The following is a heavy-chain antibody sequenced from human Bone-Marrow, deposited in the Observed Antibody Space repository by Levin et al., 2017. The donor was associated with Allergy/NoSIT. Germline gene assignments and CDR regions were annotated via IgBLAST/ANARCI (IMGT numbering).Heavy chain of an antibody. J-gene: IGHJ4*02. CDR1: GFTFSNHA. D-gene: IGHD2-2*01. CDR3: ATNEDCRATSRYRSFDY. V-gene: IGHV3-30-3*01. CDR2: ISHDANDE. Sequence: GGSLRLSCAASGFTFSNHAMHWVRQAPGRGLEWVAVISHDANDEKYADSVKGRFTISRDNSKNTVFLQMSSLKPEDTAMYYCATNEDCRATSRYRSFDYWGQRTLVAVAS.